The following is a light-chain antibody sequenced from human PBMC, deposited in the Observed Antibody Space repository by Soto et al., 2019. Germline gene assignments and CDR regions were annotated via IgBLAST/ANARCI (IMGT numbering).Light chain of an antibody. CDR1: QGIGNA. CDR3: QQDINSTWT. V-gene: IGKV1-6*01. J-gene: IGKJ1*01. Sequence: AIQITQSPSSLSASVGDRVAISCRASQGIGNALGWYQQKPGKPPKVLIYGASNLQSGVPPRFSGSGAGTECTLAISSLQPEDAATDYCQQDINSTWTFGQGTKVDIK. CDR2: GAS.